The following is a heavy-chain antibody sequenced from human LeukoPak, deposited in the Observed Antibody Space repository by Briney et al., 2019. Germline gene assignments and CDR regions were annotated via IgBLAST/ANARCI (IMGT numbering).Heavy chain of an antibody. CDR1: GYTFTSYY. D-gene: IGHD3-22*01. CDR3: ARESPNLVVGDAFDI. Sequence: ASVKVSCKASGYTFTSYYMHWVRQAPGQGLEWMGIINPSGGSTSYAQKFQGRVTMTRDMSTSTVYMELSSLRSEDTAVYYCARESPNLVVGDAFDIWGQGTMVTVSS. CDR2: INPSGGST. J-gene: IGHJ3*02. V-gene: IGHV1-46*01.